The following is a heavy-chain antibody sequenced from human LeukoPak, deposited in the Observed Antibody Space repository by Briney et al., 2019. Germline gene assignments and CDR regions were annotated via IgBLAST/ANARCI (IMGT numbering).Heavy chain of an antibody. V-gene: IGHV1-69*13. Sequence: SVKVSCKASGGTFSSYAISWVRQAPGQGLEWMGGIIPIFGTANYAQKFQGRVTITADESTSTAYMELSSLRSEDTAVYYCASPLYYDSSGYYEYYYYYYGMDVWGQGTTVTVSS. CDR1: GGTFSSYA. CDR2: IIPIFGTA. J-gene: IGHJ6*02. CDR3: ASPLYYDSSGYYEYYYYYYGMDV. D-gene: IGHD3-22*01.